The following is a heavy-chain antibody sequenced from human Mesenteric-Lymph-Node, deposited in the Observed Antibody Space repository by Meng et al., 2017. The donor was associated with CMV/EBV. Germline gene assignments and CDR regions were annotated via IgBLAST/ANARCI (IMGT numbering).Heavy chain of an antibody. V-gene: IGHV6-1*01. J-gene: IGHJ5*02. Sequence: SETLSLTCAISGDSVSSNSAAWNWIRQSPSRGLEWLGRTYYRSKWYNDYAVSVKSRITINPDTSKNQFSLQLNSVTAADTAVYYCARPKTVAGAWFDPWGQGTLVTVSS. CDR1: GDSVSSNSAA. CDR2: TYYRSKWYN. CDR3: ARPKTVAGAWFDP. D-gene: IGHD6-19*01.